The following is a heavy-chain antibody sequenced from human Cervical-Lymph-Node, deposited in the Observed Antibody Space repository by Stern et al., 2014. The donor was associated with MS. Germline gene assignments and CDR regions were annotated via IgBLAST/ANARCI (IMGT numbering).Heavy chain of an antibody. Sequence: VQLLESGPGLVKPSQTLSLTCTVSGGSISSGGYYWSWIRQHPGKGLEWIGYIYYSGSTYYNPSLKSRVTISVDTSKNQFSLKLSSVTAAETAVYYCARVIAAAGSGGVQIDYWGQGTLVTVSS. CDR1: GGSISSGGYY. CDR2: IYYSGST. J-gene: IGHJ4*02. CDR3: ARVIAAAGSGGVQIDY. V-gene: IGHV4-31*03. D-gene: IGHD6-13*01.